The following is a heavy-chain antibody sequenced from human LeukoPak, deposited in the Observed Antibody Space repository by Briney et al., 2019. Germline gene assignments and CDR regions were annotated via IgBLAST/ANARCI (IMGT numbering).Heavy chain of an antibody. V-gene: IGHV3-23*01. CDR2: ISGSGGTT. D-gene: IGHD3-22*01. Sequence: GGSLRLSCAASGFTFSSYGMNWVRQAPGKGLEWVSGISGSGGTTYYADSVKGRFTISRDNSKNSLSPQVSSLRAEDTAVYYCAKTNGYYSGWGQGTLVTVSS. CDR3: AKTNGYYSG. J-gene: IGHJ4*02. CDR1: GFTFSSYG.